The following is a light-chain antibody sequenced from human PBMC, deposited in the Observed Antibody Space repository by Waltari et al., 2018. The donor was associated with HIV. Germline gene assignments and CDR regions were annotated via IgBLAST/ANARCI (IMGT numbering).Light chain of an antibody. CDR3: QQYNVYPWT. V-gene: IGKV1-5*03. CDR2: RAS. CDR1: ENIGNW. J-gene: IGKJ1*01. Sequence: DIEMTQSPSTLSASVGDTVTITCRTSENIGNWLAWYQMKPGKAPDLLIYRASTLKSGVPSRFSGRGSGTEFALTVRGLQPDDFGTFFCQQYNVYPWTFGQGTMVDLK.